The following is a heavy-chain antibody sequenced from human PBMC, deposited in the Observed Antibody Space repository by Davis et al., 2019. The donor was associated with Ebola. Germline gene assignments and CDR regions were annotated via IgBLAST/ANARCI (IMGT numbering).Heavy chain of an antibody. CDR1: GGSISSYY. J-gene: IGHJ6*03. CDR3: ARGYCGGDCYSHYYYYMDV. Sequence: PSETLSLTCTVSGGSISSYYWSWIRQPAGKGLEWIGRIYTSGSTNYNPSLKSRVTMSVDTSKNQFSLKLSSVTAADTAVYYCARGYCGGDCYSHYYYYMDVWGKGTTVTVSS. D-gene: IGHD2-21*01. CDR2: IYTSGST. V-gene: IGHV4-4*07.